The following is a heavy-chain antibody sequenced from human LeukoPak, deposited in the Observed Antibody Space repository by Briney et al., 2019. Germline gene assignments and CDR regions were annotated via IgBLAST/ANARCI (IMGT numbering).Heavy chain of an antibody. D-gene: IGHD3-10*01. V-gene: IGHV3-53*01. CDR1: GFTVNGNY. CDR3: ARVGHYGSGSCFES. CDR2: IYSGGTT. J-gene: IGHJ4*02. Sequence: GGSLRHSCVASGFTVNGNYMSWVRQAPGKGLEWVSVIYSGGTTYYADSVKGRFTISRDNSKNTLYLQMNSLRAEDTAVYYCARVGHYGSGSCFESWGQGTLVTVSS.